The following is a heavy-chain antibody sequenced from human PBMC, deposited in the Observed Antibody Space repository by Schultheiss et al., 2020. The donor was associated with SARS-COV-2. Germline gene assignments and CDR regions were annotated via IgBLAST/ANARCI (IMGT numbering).Heavy chain of an antibody. D-gene: IGHD5-18*01. CDR1: GFTFSTYA. CDR2: ISGSRTYI. CDR3: ANTPGYSPDY. J-gene: IGHJ4*02. Sequence: GGSLRLSCAASGFTFSTYAMSWVRQAPGKGLEWVSSISGSRTYIYYADSVKGRFTISRDNAKNSLYLQMNSLRAEDTAVYYCANTPGYSPDYWGQGTLVTVSS. V-gene: IGHV3-21*04.